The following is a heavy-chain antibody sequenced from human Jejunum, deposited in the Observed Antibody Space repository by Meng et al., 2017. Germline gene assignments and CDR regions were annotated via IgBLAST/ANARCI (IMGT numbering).Heavy chain of an antibody. Sequence: GESLKISCKCSGYSFTSYWIGRVRQMPGKDLEWMGIIYPGDSRIRYSPSFQGQVTLSVDKSISTAYLQWSRLKASDTAMYYCARLDDSNHYSYVGFDYWGQGTLVTVSS. J-gene: IGHJ4*02. D-gene: IGHD3-22*01. CDR3: ARLDDSNHYSYVGFDY. V-gene: IGHV5-51*01. CDR1: GYSFTSYW. CDR2: IYPGDSRI.